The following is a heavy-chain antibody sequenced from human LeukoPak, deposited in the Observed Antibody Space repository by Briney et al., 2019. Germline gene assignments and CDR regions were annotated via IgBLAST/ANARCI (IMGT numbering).Heavy chain of an antibody. J-gene: IGHJ4*01. D-gene: IGHD3-3*01. CDR3: ARGEGLRLLEWLPEYYFDY. CDR2: ISYDGSNK. V-gene: IGHV3-30*01. CDR1: GFTFSSYA. Sequence: GRSLRLSCAASGFTFSSYAMHWVRQAPGKGLEWVAVISYDGSNKYYADSVKGRFTISRDNSKNTLYLQMNSLRAEDTAVYYCARGEGLRLLEWLPEYYFDYWGQEPWSPSPQ.